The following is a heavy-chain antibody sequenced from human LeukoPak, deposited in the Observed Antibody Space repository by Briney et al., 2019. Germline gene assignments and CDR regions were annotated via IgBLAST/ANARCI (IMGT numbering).Heavy chain of an antibody. Sequence: GGSLRLSCAASGFTFNKYGMHWVRQAPGKGLEWVAVISYDGSKKYYADSVKGRFTISRDNSKNTLYLQMNSLRAEDTAVYYCAKDWGGDGYNEFIDYWGQGTLVTVSS. J-gene: IGHJ4*02. D-gene: IGHD5-24*01. CDR2: ISYDGSKK. V-gene: IGHV3-30*18. CDR1: GFTFNKYG. CDR3: AKDWGGDGYNEFIDY.